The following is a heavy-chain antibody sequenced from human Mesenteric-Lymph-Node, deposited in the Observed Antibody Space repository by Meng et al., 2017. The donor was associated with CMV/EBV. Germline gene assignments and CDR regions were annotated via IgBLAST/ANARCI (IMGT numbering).Heavy chain of an antibody. CDR1: GTTFSSHG. CDR3: ARLLGVTPERNSKYFDY. V-gene: IGHV1-69*10. J-gene: IGHJ4*02. Sequence: SVKVSCKASGTTFSSHGISWVRQAPGQGLEWMGGITPIIGVTNYAQKFQGTVTITADKSTNTAYMELSSLRPEDTAVYYCARLLGVTPERNSKYFDYWGQGTLVTVSS. D-gene: IGHD2/OR15-2a*01. CDR2: ITPIIGVT.